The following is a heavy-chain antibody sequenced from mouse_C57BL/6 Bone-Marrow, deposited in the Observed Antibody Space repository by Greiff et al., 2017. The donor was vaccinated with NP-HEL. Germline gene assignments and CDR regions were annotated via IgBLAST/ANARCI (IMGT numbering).Heavy chain of an antibody. Sequence: DVKLVESGGGLVQPGESLKLSCESNEYEFPSHDMSWVRKTPEKRLELVAAINSDGGSTYYPDTMERRFIISRDNTKKTLYLQMSSLRSEDTALYYCARHGDYYGSSPRYFDVWGTGTTVTVSS. V-gene: IGHV5-2*01. D-gene: IGHD1-1*01. CDR3: ARHGDYYGSSPRYFDV. CDR2: INSDGGST. CDR1: EYEFPSHD. J-gene: IGHJ1*03.